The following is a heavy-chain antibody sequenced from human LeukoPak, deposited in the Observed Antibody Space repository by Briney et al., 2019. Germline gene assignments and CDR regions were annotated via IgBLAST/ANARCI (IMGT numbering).Heavy chain of an antibody. CDR1: GGSISSYY. D-gene: IGHD1-26*01. Sequence: SETLSLTCTVSGGSISSYYWSWIRQPPGKGLEWIGDIYYSGSTKYNPSLKSRVTISVDTSKNQFSLKLSSVTAADTAVYYCARHYLGGNYPDYFNHWGQGTLVTVSS. CDR3: ARHYLGGNYPDYFNH. J-gene: IGHJ4*02. V-gene: IGHV4-59*01. CDR2: IYYSGST.